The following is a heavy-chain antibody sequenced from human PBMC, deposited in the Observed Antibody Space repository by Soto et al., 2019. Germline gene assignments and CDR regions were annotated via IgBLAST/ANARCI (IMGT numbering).Heavy chain of an antibody. CDR1: GGSINSGGYC. CDR2: ISYGGST. D-gene: IGHD5-18*01. J-gene: IGHJ5*02. Sequence: QVQLQESGPGLVKPSQTLSLTCTVSGGSINSGGYCWSWIRQHPGKGLDWIGCISYGGSTSYNPALESRVTTSVNTSKNQFSLKLTSVTAAETAVYYCSRGILAWGQGALITVSS. CDR3: SRGILA. V-gene: IGHV4-31*03.